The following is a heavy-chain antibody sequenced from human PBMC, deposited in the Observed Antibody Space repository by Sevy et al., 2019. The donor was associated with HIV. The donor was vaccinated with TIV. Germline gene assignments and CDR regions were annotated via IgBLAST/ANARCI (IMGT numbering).Heavy chain of an antibody. D-gene: IGHD5-18*01. CDR1: GFTFSDSW. Sequence: GGSLRLSCVDFGFTFSDSWVTWVRRAPGKGLERIAFINEDGSRLGYVDSVRGRFTISRENTKNSLYLQMNSLRAEDTAVYFCARDRAYSALDYWGQGTLVTVSS. CDR3: ARDRAYSALDY. J-gene: IGHJ4*02. CDR2: INEDGSRL. V-gene: IGHV3-7*01.